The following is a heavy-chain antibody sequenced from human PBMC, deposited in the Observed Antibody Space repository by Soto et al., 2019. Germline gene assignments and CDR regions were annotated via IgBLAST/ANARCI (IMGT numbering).Heavy chain of an antibody. J-gene: IGHJ4*02. CDR2: ISGNGEII. CDR3: AKAHYDFWSGYPYFDY. D-gene: IGHD3-3*01. V-gene: IGHV3-11*04. CDR1: GFTFSDYY. Sequence: PGGSLRLSCAASGFTFSDYYIHWIRRAPGKGLEWISYISGNGEIIQYAASARGRFTISRDNAENSVYLEMNSLRAEDTAVYYCAKAHYDFWSGYPYFDYWGQGTLVTVSS.